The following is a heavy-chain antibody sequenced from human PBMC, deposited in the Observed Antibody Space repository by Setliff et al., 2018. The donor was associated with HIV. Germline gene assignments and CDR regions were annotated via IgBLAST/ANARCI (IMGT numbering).Heavy chain of an antibody. V-gene: IGHV1-18*01. Sequence: ASVKVSCKASHYPFTNYGISWVRQASGQGLEWLGWISPDTGETYYVQKIQGRVTMTTETSTSTAYMEVRSLTSDDTAVYYCARGLPADGYAFDLWGQGTMVTVS. CDR1: HYPFTNYG. CDR3: ARGLPADGYAFDL. CDR2: ISPDTGET. D-gene: IGHD6-13*01. J-gene: IGHJ3*01.